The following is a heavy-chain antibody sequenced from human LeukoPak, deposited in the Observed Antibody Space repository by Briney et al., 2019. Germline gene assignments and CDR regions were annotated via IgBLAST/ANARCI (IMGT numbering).Heavy chain of an antibody. Sequence: SETLSLTCAVSGGSISSADFYWSWIRQHPGKGLEWIGFIYYSGSAYYNPSLKSRVSISIDTSKDQFSLTLNSVTAADTAVYYCARGSDFFDYWGQGTLVTVSS. V-gene: IGHV4-31*11. CDR2: IYYSGSA. CDR1: GGSISSADFY. CDR3: ARGSDFFDY. J-gene: IGHJ4*02.